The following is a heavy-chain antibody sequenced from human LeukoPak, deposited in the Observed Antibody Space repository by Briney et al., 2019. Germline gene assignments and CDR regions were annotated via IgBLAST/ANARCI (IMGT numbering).Heavy chain of an antibody. V-gene: IGHV3-30*04. CDR3: AREESHYGDYVSDY. Sequence: GGSLRLSCAASGFTFSSYAMHWVRQAPGKGPEWVAVISNDGGTTFYADSVKGRFTISRDNAKNSLYLQMNSLRAEDTAVYYCAREESHYGDYVSDYWGQGTLVTVSS. D-gene: IGHD4-17*01. CDR2: ISNDGGTT. J-gene: IGHJ4*02. CDR1: GFTFSSYA.